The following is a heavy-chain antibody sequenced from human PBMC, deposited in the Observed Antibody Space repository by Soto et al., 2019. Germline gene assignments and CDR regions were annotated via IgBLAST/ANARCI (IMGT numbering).Heavy chain of an antibody. Sequence: KTSETLSLTCSVSGGSINSSSYFWGWVRQPPGKGLEWIGSIYYSGRTYYHPSLRSRVTIYVDTSRNQFSLKLSSGPAADPAVFDCARHYSGGSRHWFDPWGQVSQGTV. CDR3: ARHYSGGSRHWFDP. CDR2: IYYSGRT. D-gene: IGHD6-19*01. V-gene: IGHV4-39*01. CDR1: GGSINSSSYF. J-gene: IGHJ5*02.